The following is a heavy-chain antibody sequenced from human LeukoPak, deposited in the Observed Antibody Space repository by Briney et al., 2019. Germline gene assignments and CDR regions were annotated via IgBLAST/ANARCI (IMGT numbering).Heavy chain of an antibody. Sequence: GGSLRLSCAASGFTFSSYSMNWVRQAPGKGLEWVSSISSSSSYIYYADSVKGRFTISRDNAKNSLYLQMNSLRAEDTAVYYCARDRPAITRAFDIWGQGTMVTVSS. CDR1: GFTFSSYS. V-gene: IGHV3-21*01. D-gene: IGHD3-16*01. J-gene: IGHJ3*02. CDR2: ISSSSSYI. CDR3: ARDRPAITRAFDI.